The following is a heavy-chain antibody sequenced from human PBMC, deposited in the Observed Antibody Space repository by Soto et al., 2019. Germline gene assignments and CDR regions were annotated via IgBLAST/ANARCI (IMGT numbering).Heavy chain of an antibody. Sequence: SVKVSCKASGGTFSTYTISWVRQAPGQGLEWLGRIIPLFGLPNHAQKFQDRVTITADKSTDTAYLEMNSLRPEDTAVYYCAFDVQTGVVYFDNRGQRTLVTVSS. V-gene: IGHV1-69*02. D-gene: IGHD1-1*01. CDR2: IIPLFGLP. CDR3: AFDVQTGVVYFDN. CDR1: GGTFSTYT. J-gene: IGHJ4*02.